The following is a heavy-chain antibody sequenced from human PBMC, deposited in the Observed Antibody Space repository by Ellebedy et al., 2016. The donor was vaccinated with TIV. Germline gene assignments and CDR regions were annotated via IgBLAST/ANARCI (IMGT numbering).Heavy chain of an antibody. CDR1: GFTFDDYA. D-gene: IGHD6-19*01. CDR2: ISWNSGRI. J-gene: IGHJ4*02. CDR3: AKDMTVAGTDLDY. V-gene: IGHV3-9*01. Sequence: GGSLRLXXAASGFTFDDYAMHWVRQSPGKGLEWVPSISWNSGRIGYADSVKGRFTISRDNAKNSLYLQMNSLRVEDTALYYCAKDMTVAGTDLDYWGQGTLVTVSS.